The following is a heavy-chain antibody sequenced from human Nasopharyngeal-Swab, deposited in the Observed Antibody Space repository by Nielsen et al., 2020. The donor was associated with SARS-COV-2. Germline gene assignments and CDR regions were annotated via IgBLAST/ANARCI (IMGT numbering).Heavy chain of an antibody. CDR2: IYYSGST. Sequence: SETLSLTCTVSGGSISSYYWSWIRQPPGKGLEWIGYIYYSGSTNYNPSLKSRVTISVDTSKNQFSLKLSSVTAADTAVYYCARPHLPRYDYVWGSYRYVDAFDIWGQGTMVTVSS. V-gene: IGHV4-59*12. CDR1: GGSISSYY. J-gene: IGHJ3*02. CDR3: ARPHLPRYDYVWGSYRYVDAFDI. D-gene: IGHD3-16*02.